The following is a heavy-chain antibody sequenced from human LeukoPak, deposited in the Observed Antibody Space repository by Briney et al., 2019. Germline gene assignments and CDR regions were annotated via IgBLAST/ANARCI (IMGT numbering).Heavy chain of an antibody. CDR3: ARGVQGSYYYDSSGYYITGYD. Sequence: ASVKVSCKASGGTFSSYAISWVRQAPGQGLEWMGGIIPIFGTANYAQKFQGRVTITADKSTSTAYMELSSLRSEDTAVYYCARGVQGSYYYDSSGYYITGYDWGQGTLVTVSS. CDR2: IIPIFGTA. D-gene: IGHD3-22*01. J-gene: IGHJ4*02. CDR1: GGTFSSYA. V-gene: IGHV1-69*06.